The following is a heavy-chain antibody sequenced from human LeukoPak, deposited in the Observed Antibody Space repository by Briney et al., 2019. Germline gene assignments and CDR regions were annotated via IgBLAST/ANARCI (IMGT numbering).Heavy chain of an antibody. V-gene: IGHV3-53*04. J-gene: IGHJ4*02. Sequence: GGSLRLSCAASGFTVSSNYMSWVRQAPGKGLEWVSVIYSGGSTYYADSVKGRFTISRHNSKNTLYLQMNSLRAEDTAVHYCARARGSSGWYTVDYFDYWGQGTLVTVSS. CDR2: IYSGGST. D-gene: IGHD6-19*01. CDR3: ARARGSSGWYTVDYFDY. CDR1: GFTVSSNY.